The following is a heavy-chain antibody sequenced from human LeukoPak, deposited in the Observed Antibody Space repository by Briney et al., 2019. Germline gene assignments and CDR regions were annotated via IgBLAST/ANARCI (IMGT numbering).Heavy chain of an antibody. J-gene: IGHJ3*02. CDR1: GFTFSSYE. V-gene: IGHV3-48*03. CDR3: VRVGPLGVPNSYGFRPEWLAFDI. Sequence: QAGGSLRLSCAASGFTFSSYEMNWVRQAPGKGLEWVSYISSSGSTIYYADSVKGRFTISRDNAKNSLYLQMNSLRAEDTAVYYCVRVGPLGVPNSYGFRPEWLAFDIWGQGTLVSVSS. CDR2: ISSSGSTI. D-gene: IGHD5-18*01.